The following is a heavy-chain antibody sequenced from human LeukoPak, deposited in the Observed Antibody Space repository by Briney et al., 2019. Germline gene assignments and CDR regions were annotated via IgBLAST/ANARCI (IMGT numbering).Heavy chain of an antibody. D-gene: IGHD3-22*01. V-gene: IGHV4-39*07. J-gene: IGHJ4*02. Sequence: PSETLSLTCTVSGGSISSSSYYWGWIRQPPGKGLEWIGSIYYSGSTYYNPSLKSRVTISVDTSKNQFSLKLSSVTAADTAVYYCARAFPFADYYDSSGPESDFDYWGQGTLVTVSS. CDR3: ARAFPFADYYDSSGPESDFDY. CDR1: GGSISSSSYY. CDR2: IYYSGST.